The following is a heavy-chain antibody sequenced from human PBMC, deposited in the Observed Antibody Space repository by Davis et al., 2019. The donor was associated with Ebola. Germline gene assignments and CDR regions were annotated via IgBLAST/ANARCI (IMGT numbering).Heavy chain of an antibody. CDR1: GGSISSSSYY. J-gene: IGHJ6*02. D-gene: IGHD6-13*01. V-gene: IGHV4-39*07. CDR2: IYYSEST. CDR3: ASSSWSYYYYGMDV. Sequence: MPSETLSLTCTVSGGSISSSSYYWGWIRQPPGKGLEWIGSIYYSESTYYNPSLKSRVTISVDTSKNQFSLKLSSVTAADTAVYYCASSSWSYYYYGMDVWGQGTTVTVSS.